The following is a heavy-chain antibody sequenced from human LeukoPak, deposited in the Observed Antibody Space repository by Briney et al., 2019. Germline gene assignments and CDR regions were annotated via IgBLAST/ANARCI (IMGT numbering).Heavy chain of an antibody. V-gene: IGHV3-30-3*01. CDR3: ARAPVRGAVAGVDY. J-gene: IGHJ4*02. CDR2: VTYDGNNK. Sequence: PGGSLRLSCAASGFTFNNYAMHWVRQAPGKGLEWMAVVTYDGNNKYYADSVKGRFTVSRDNSRNTVNLQMNSLRGEDTAVYYCARAPVRGAVAGVDYWGQGTLVTVSS. D-gene: IGHD6-19*01. CDR1: GFTFNNYA.